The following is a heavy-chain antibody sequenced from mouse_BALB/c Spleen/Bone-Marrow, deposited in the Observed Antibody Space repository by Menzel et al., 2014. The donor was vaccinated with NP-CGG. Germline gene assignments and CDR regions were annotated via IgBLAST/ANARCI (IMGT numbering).Heavy chain of an antibody. CDR2: IYPYDGGT. J-gene: IGHJ1*01. CDR1: GYTFTDYN. V-gene: IGHV1S29*02. D-gene: IGHD1-1*02. Sequence: EVKLLESGPELVKPGASVKMSCKASGYTFTDYNMHWVKQSHGKSLEWIGYIYPYDGGTGYNQKFKSKATLTVDNSSSTAYMELRSLTSEDSAVYYCARELSWYFDVWGAGTTVTVSS. CDR3: ARELSWYFDV.